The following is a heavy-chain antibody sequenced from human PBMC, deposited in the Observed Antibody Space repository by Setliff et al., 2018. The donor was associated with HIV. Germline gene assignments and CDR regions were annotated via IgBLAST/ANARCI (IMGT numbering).Heavy chain of an antibody. CDR2: IYYSGST. CDR1: AYSISSGYY. Sequence: SETLSLTCAVSAYSISSGYYWGWIRQPPGKGLEWIGYIYYSGSTNYNPSLKSRVTISVDTSKNQFSLKLSSVTAADTAVYYCARDRGSSYYYYYYMDVWGKGTTVTVSS. CDR3: ARDRGSSYYYYYYMDV. J-gene: IGHJ6*03. V-gene: IGHV4-59*01. D-gene: IGHD6-6*01.